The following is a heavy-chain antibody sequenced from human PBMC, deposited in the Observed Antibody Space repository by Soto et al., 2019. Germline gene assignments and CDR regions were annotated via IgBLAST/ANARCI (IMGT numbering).Heavy chain of an antibody. Sequence: QVQLVQSGTEVKKPGASVKISCKASGYTFTKYYMHWVRQAPGQGLEWMGIINPSGGSTTYAQKFQDRVTMTSDTSTSTFDMELNSLRSEDTAIYYCARDFDLRGTIFGLVILWMYNWIDSWGQGTLVTVSS. D-gene: IGHD3-3*01. CDR2: INPSGGST. CDR3: ARDFDLRGTIFGLVILWMYNWIDS. J-gene: IGHJ5*02. V-gene: IGHV1-46*03. CDR1: GYTFTKYY.